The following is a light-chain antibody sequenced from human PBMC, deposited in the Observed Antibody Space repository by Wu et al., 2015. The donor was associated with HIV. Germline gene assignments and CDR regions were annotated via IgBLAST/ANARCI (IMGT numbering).Light chain of an antibody. CDR3: QQYDSYPYN. J-gene: IGKJ2*01. CDR2: TAS. CDR1: RDITTY. V-gene: IGKV1-8*01. Sequence: AIRMTQSPSSLSASTGDRVTITCRASRDITTYLAWYQQKPGKAPRLLIYTASTLQSGVPSRFSASGSATDFTLTISGLQSEDFATYYCQQYDSYPYNFGQGTKLEIK.